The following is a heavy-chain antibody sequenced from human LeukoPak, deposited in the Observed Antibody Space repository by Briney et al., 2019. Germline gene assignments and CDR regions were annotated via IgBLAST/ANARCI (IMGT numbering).Heavy chain of an antibody. CDR1: GFTFSSYG. D-gene: IGHD6-13*01. Sequence: GGSLRLSCAASGFTFSSYGMHWVRQAPGKGLEWVAFIRYDGNNKSYADSVKGRFTISRDNSKNTLYLQMDSLRAEDTAVYYCAEDSSRIASPIDYWGQGALVTVSS. V-gene: IGHV3-30*02. CDR3: AEDSSRIASPIDY. CDR2: IRYDGNNK. J-gene: IGHJ4*02.